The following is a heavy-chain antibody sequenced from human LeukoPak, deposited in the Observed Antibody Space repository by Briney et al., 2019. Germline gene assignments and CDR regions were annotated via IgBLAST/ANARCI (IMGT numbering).Heavy chain of an antibody. Sequence: GGSLRLSCAASGFTFSNHYMHWVRQAPGKGLEWVAVVHHDGSERYYADSVKGRFTISRDNSKNTLYVQMDSLRVEDTAVYYCATGSGYYYDHWGQGTLVTVSS. J-gene: IGHJ4*02. CDR2: VHHDGSER. CDR1: GFTFSNHY. D-gene: IGHD3-22*01. CDR3: ATGSGYYYDH. V-gene: IGHV3-30*02.